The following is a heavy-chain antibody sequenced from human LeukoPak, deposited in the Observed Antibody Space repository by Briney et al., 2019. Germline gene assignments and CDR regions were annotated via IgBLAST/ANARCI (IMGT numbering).Heavy chain of an antibody. CDR1: GFTFSNAW. V-gene: IGHV3-15*01. Sequence: PGGSLRLSCAASGFTFSNAWMSWVRQAPGKGLEWVGRIKSKTDGGTIDYAAPVKGRFTISRDDSKNTLYLQMNSLKTEDTAVYYCTTDLYIVVVPAAAAYFQHWGQGTLVTVSS. D-gene: IGHD2-2*01. CDR2: IKSKTDGGTI. CDR3: TTDLYIVVVPAAAAYFQH. J-gene: IGHJ1*01.